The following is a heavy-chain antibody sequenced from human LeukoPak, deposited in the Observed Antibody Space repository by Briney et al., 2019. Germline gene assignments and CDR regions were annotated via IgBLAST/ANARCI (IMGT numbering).Heavy chain of an antibody. D-gene: IGHD6-13*01. CDR1: GGSISSYY. V-gene: IGHV4-59*01. CDR2: IWNSVST. CDR3: ARTAAAGKGNYYYGMDV. Sequence: SETLSLTCTVSGGSISSYYWSWIRQPPGKGLEWIGYIWNSVSTSYNPSLQSRVTISVDTSKSQLSLKLHSVTAVDTAVYYCARTAAAGKGNYYYGMDVWGQGTTVSVSS. J-gene: IGHJ6*02.